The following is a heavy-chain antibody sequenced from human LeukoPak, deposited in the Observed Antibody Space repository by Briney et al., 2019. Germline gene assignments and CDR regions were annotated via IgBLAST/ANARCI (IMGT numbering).Heavy chain of an antibody. D-gene: IGHD3-22*01. V-gene: IGHV5-51*01. J-gene: IGHJ4*02. Sequence: GESLKISCQSSGYNFTPYWIGWVRQMPGKGLEWMGILHPGDSDTKYSPSFQGRVTFSADTSTKTAYVQWSSLQASDTAMYHCARGGSSRYFFGGQVFWGQGTLVTVSS. CDR3: ARGGSSRYFFGGQVF. CDR1: GYNFTPYW. CDR2: LHPGDSDT.